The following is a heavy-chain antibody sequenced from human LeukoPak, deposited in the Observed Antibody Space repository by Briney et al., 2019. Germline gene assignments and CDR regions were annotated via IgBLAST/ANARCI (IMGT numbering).Heavy chain of an antibody. Sequence: GGSLRLSCAASGFTFSSYSMNWVRQAPGKGLEWVSSISSSSSYIYYADSVKGRFTISRDNAKNSLYLQMNSLRAEDTAVYYCARDKRITGTTRGYDYWGQGTLVTVSS. J-gene: IGHJ4*02. CDR3: ARDKRITGTTRGYDY. CDR1: GFTFSSYS. V-gene: IGHV3-21*01. CDR2: ISSSSSYI. D-gene: IGHD1-7*01.